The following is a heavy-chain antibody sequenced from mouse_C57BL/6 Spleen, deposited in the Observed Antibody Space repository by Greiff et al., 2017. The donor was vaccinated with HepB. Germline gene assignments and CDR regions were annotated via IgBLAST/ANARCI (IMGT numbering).Heavy chain of an antibody. CDR2: IYPGDGDT. CDR1: GYAFSSSW. D-gene: IGHD2-4*01. Sequence: QVQLQQSGPELVKPGASVKISCKASGYAFSSSWMNWVKQRPGKGLEWIGRIYPGDGDTNYNGKFKGKATLTADKSSSTAYMQLSSLTSEDSAVYFCARVRDYDFDYWGQGTTLTVSS. V-gene: IGHV1-82*01. J-gene: IGHJ2*01. CDR3: ARVRDYDFDY.